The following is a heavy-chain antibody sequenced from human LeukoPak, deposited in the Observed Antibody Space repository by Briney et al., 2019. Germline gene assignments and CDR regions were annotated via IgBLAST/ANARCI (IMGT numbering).Heavy chain of an antibody. CDR2: VFYNGAT. J-gene: IGHJ4*02. CDR1: GGSISSSIYY. Sequence: PSETLSLTCIVSGGSISSSIYYWAWVRQPPGKGLEWIGTVFYNGATQYSPSLKSRVTISVDTSKNQFSLKLRSVTAADTAVYYCARGGPQMYSYDNSGWSFDYWGQGTLVTVSS. CDR3: ARGGPQMYSYDNSGWSFDY. V-gene: IGHV4-39*07. D-gene: IGHD3-22*01.